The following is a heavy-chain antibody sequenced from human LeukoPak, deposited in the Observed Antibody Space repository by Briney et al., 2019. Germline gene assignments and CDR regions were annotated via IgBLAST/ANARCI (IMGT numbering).Heavy chain of an antibody. D-gene: IGHD3-3*01. CDR1: GFTFRSYS. J-gene: IGHJ4*02. CDR3: ARDYDFWSDRVC. CDR2: ISSSSSYI. Sequence: PGGSLRLSCAVSGFTFRSYSMSWIRQAPGKGLEWVSSISSSSSYIYYADSVKGRFTISRDNAKNSLYLQMNSLRAEDTAVYYCARDYDFWSDRVCWGQGTLVTVSS. V-gene: IGHV3-21*01.